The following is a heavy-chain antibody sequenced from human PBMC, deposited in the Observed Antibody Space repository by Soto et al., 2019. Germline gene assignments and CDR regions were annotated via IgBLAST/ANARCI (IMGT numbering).Heavy chain of an antibody. D-gene: IGHD6-19*01. CDR3: ASAAVTGTAGLDF. CDR2: MYPSGGRT. J-gene: IGHJ4*02. Sequence: ASVKVSCKASGYNSTSHYMHWVRQAPGQGLESMGIMYPSGGRTIYAQKFQGRVTMTRDTSISTAYMELSRLTSDDAAVYYCASAAVTGTAGLDFWGQGTQVTVSS. CDR1: GYNSTSHY. V-gene: IGHV1-46*01.